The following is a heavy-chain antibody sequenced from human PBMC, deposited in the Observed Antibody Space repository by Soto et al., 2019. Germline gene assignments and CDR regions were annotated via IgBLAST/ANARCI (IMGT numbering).Heavy chain of an antibody. D-gene: IGHD6-13*01. J-gene: IGHJ6*04. V-gene: IGHV4-59*01. CDR2: IYYSGST. CDR3: ARDSAAAGTDYYYGMDV. CDR1: GGSISGYY. Sequence: WETLTLSCAVSGGSISGYYLRWIRQPPGKGLEWIGYIYYSGSTNYNPSLKSRVTISVDTSKNQFSLKLSSVTAADTAVYYCARDSAAAGTDYYYGMDVWGVGTTVTVAS.